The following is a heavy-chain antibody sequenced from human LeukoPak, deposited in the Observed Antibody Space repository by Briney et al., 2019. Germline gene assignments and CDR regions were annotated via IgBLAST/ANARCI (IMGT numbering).Heavy chain of an antibody. CDR3: ARGRGYSYGSYFDY. Sequence: PSETLSLTCAVYGGSFSGYYWSWIRRPPGKGLEWIGEINHSGSTNYNPSLKSRVTISVDTSKNQFSLKLSSVTAADTAVYYCARGRGYSYGSYFDYWGQGTLVTVSS. CDR2: INHSGST. D-gene: IGHD5-18*01. J-gene: IGHJ4*02. CDR1: GGSFSGYY. V-gene: IGHV4-34*01.